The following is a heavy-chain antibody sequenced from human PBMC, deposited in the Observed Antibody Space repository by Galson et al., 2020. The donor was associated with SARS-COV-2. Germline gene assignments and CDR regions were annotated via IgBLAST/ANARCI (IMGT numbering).Heavy chain of an antibody. CDR2: IKSKTDGGTT. D-gene: IGHD3-22*01. Sequence: GGSLRLSCAASGFTFSNAWMNWVRQAPGKGLEWVGRIKSKTDGGTTDYAAPVKGRFTISRDDSKNTLYLQMNSLKTEDTAVYYCTTDITMIVVVSEDYWGQGTLVTVSS. CDR1: GFTFSNAW. J-gene: IGHJ4*02. CDR3: TTDITMIVVVSEDY. V-gene: IGHV3-15*07.